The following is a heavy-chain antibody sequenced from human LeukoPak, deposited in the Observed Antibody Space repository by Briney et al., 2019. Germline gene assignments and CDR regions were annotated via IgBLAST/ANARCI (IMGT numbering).Heavy chain of an antibody. J-gene: IGHJ4*02. CDR1: GDSISRYY. V-gene: IGHV4-4*09. D-gene: IGHD3-22*01. Sequence: PSENLSLTCTVSGDSISRYYWSWIRQPPGKGLEWIGFIYTSVTTKYNPSLKSRVTISVDTSKSQFSLKVSSVTASRTAIYYCARLDDRERFDYWGQGTLVTVSS. CDR3: ARLDDRERFDY. CDR2: IYTSVTT.